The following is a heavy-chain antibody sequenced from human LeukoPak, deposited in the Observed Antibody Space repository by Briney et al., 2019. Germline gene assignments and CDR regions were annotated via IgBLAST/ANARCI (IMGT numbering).Heavy chain of an antibody. CDR2: TIPIFGTA. J-gene: IGHJ4*02. D-gene: IGHD6-19*01. CDR1: GGTFSSYA. CDR3: ARDHSGWPSKY. Sequence: GASVKVSCKASGGTFSSYAISWVRQAPGQGLEWMGGTIPIFGTANYAQKFQGRVTITTDESTSTAYMELSSLRSEDTAVYYCARDHSGWPSKYWGQGTLVTVSS. V-gene: IGHV1-69*05.